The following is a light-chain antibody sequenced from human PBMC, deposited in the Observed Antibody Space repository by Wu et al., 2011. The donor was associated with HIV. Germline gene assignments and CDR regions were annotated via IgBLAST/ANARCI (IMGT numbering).Light chain of an antibody. Sequence: EMVMTQSPGTLSVSPGDRATLSCRTSQSVNRNLAWYQQKPGQSPRLLIYDASTRATGIPARFSGSGSGTDFTLTISSLQPEDVATYYCQKYNTAPWTFGQGTKVEMK. CDR1: QSVNRN. CDR2: DAS. CDR3: QKYNTAPWT. J-gene: IGKJ1*01. V-gene: IGKV3-15*01.